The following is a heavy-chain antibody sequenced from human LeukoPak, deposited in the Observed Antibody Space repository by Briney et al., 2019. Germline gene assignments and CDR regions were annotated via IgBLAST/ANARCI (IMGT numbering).Heavy chain of an antibody. CDR2: IYTSGST. D-gene: IGHD3-22*01. J-gene: IGHJ4*02. CDR1: GGSISSGSYY. Sequence: SETLSLTCTVSGGSISSGSYYWSWIRQPAGKGLEWIGRIYTSGSTNYNPSLKSRVTIPVDTSKNQFSLKLSSVTAADTAVYYCARSDDYDSSGYYYDYWGQGTLVTVSS. V-gene: IGHV4-61*02. CDR3: ARSDDYDSSGYYYDY.